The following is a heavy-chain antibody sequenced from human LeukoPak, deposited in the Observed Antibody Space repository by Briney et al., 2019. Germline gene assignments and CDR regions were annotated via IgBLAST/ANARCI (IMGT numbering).Heavy chain of an antibody. J-gene: IGHJ3*02. CDR1: GTSISSYY. V-gene: IGHV4-4*07. Sequence: SETLSLTCTVSGTSISSYYWSWIRQPAGKGLEWIGRIYISGSTNYNPSLKSRVTMSVDTSKNQLSLKLSSVTAADTAVYYCAKTYYYDSSGYYRDAFDIWGQGTMVTVSS. D-gene: IGHD3-22*01. CDR3: AKTYYYDSSGYYRDAFDI. CDR2: IYISGST.